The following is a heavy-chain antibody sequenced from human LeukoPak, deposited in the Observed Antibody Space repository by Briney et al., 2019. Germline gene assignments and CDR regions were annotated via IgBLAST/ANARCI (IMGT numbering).Heavy chain of an antibody. CDR2: IYPGGSTL. CDR3: AREFPLTGNFDY. V-gene: IGHV1-46*01. J-gene: IGHJ4*02. D-gene: IGHD1-20*01. Sequence: ASVKVSCKASGYTFSTYYIHWVRQAPGQGLEYMGVIYPGGSTLIPAQNFQGRLTLTRDTSTSTLYMELNTLRSEDTALYYRAREFPLTGNFDYWGQGTLVTDSS. CDR1: GYTFSTYY.